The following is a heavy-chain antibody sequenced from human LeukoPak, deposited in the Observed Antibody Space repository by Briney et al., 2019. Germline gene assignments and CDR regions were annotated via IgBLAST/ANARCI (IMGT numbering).Heavy chain of an antibody. CDR1: GGSISGYY. V-gene: IGHV4-59*12. CDR2: IFYNGNT. D-gene: IGHD4-17*01. CDR3: ASKKTTVTTPGAFDI. J-gene: IGHJ3*02. Sequence: SETLSLTCTVSGGSISGYYWGWMRQPPGKGLEFIGYIFYNGNTNYNPSLKSRVTISVDTSKNQFSLKLSSVTAADTAVYYCASKKTTVTTPGAFDIWGQGTMVTVSS.